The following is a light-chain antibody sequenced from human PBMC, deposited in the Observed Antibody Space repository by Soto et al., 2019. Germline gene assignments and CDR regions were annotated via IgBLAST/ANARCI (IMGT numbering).Light chain of an antibody. CDR1: TGPVTNGHF. Sequence: QAVVTREPSLTVSPGGTVTLTCGSSTGPVTNGHFPYWFQQKPGQAPRPLIYDTDNKHSWTPARFSASLLGDKAALTLSGALPEDDADYYCLLSYTGRLYVFGPGTKLTVL. J-gene: IGLJ1*01. V-gene: IGLV7-46*01. CDR2: DTD. CDR3: LLSYTGRLYV.